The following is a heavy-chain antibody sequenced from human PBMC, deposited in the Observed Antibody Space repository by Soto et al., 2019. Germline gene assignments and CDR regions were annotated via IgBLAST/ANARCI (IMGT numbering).Heavy chain of an antibody. CDR1: GFTFSSDA. J-gene: IGHJ4*02. CDR2: ISGSGGST. Sequence: WGSLRLSCAASGFTFSSDAMSWFRQAPGKGLEWVSAISGSGGSTYYADSVKGRFTISRDNSRNTLYLQMNSLRAEDTAVYYCAADTEIRRGWLGTELAYWGQGTLVTVSS. CDR3: AADTEIRRGWLGTELAY. D-gene: IGHD6-13*01. V-gene: IGHV3-23*01.